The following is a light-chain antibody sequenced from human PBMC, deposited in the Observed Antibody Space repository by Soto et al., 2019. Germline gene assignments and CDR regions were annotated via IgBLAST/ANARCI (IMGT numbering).Light chain of an antibody. J-gene: IGKJ4*01. CDR1: QSFGSY. CDR3: QQRGAWPLT. Sequence: EIVLTQAPDTLSLSPGERATLSCRASQSFGSYLAWYQQKPGQDPRLLISDASNTATGIPTRFSGSGSRAAFPRTTATLDPEVVAVYYCQQRGAWPLTFSGGTNLEIK. CDR2: DAS. V-gene: IGKV3-11*01.